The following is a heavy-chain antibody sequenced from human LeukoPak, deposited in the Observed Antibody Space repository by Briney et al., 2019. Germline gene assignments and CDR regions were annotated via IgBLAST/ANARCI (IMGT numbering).Heavy chain of an antibody. V-gene: IGHV1-69*04. J-gene: IGHJ2*01. CDR2: ITPILGIA. D-gene: IGHD3-9*01. CDR3: ARETGYSPWYFDL. Sequence: ASVKVSCKASGGTFSSYAISWVRQAPGQGLEWMGRITPILGIANYAQKFQGRVTITADKSTSTAYMELSSLRSEDTAVYYCARETGYSPWYFDLWGRGTLVTVSS. CDR1: GGTFSSYA.